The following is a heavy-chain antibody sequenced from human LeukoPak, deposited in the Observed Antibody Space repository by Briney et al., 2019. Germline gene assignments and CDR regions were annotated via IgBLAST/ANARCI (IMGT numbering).Heavy chain of an antibody. D-gene: IGHD2-2*02. CDR3: AKRGYCSSTSCYISYYYYYGMDV. J-gene: IGHJ6*02. CDR1: GFTFSSYA. CDR2: ISGSGGST. Sequence: GGSLRPSCAASGFTFSSYAMSWVRQAPGKGLEWVSAISGSGGSTYYADSVKGRFTISRDNSKNTLYLQMNSLRAEDTAVYYCAKRGYCSSTSCYISYYYYYGMDVWGQGTTVTVSS. V-gene: IGHV3-23*01.